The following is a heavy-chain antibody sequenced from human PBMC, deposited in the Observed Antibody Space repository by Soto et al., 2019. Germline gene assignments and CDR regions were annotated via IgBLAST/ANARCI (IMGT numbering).Heavy chain of an antibody. D-gene: IGHD5-18*01. J-gene: IGHJ4*02. Sequence: PSETLSLTCTVSGGSISSYYWSWIRQPPGKGLEWIGHIYYSGSTNYNPSLKSRVTISVDTSKNQFSLKLSSVTAADTAVYYCARSAMAYRDYDYWGQGTLVTVSS. CDR2: IYYSGST. V-gene: IGHV4-59*01. CDR3: ARSAMAYRDYDY. CDR1: GGSISSYY.